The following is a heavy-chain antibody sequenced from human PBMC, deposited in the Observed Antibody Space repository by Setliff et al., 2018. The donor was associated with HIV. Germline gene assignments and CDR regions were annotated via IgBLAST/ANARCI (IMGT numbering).Heavy chain of an antibody. Sequence: ASVKVSCKASGYTFTSDYIHWVRQAPGQGLEWMGIINPDGNPTSYAQKFQGRLTMTRDTSTNTVYMELSSLRSEDKAGYYCAKDTPGPAINSGRIKNGFDPWGEGTLVTVSS. V-gene: IGHV1-46*01. J-gene: IGHJ5*02. D-gene: IGHD6-19*01. CDR3: AKDTPGPAINSGRIKNGFDP. CDR1: GYTFTSDY. CDR2: INPDGNPT.